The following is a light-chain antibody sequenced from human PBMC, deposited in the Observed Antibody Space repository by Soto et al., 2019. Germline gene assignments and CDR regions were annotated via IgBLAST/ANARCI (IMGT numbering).Light chain of an antibody. CDR3: LSYTSSGTYV. CDR1: SSDLGNYKY. Sequence: QSALTQPASVSGSPGPSITISCTGTSSDLGNYKYVSWYQQHPGKAPKLIIYEVSNRPSGVSDRFSGSKSGNTASLTISGLQAEDETDYYCLSYTSSGTYVFGTGTKLTVL. V-gene: IGLV2-14*01. J-gene: IGLJ1*01. CDR2: EVS.